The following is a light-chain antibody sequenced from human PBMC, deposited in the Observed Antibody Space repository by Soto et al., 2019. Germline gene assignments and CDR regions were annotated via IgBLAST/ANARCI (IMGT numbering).Light chain of an antibody. Sequence: DIQLTQSPSFLSASVGDRVTVTCRASQAISTYLAWYQQKPGKAPKLLIYAASTLQSGVPSRFSGSRSGTEFTLTISSLQPEDFATYYCLQLHTFPRTFGQVTKLEIK. V-gene: IGKV1-9*01. CDR3: LQLHTFPRT. CDR2: AAS. J-gene: IGKJ2*01. CDR1: QAISTY.